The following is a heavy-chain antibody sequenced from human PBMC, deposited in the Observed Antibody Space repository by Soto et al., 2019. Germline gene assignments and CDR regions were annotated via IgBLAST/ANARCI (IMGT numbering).Heavy chain of an antibody. D-gene: IGHD2-15*01. Sequence: QVQLVQSGAEVKKPGASVKVSCKASGYTFTSYDINWVRQATGQGLEWMGWMNPNRGNTGYALKFQGIVTMTRNTSISTAYMELSSLRSEVTSLYYLALERIYGMDFLGQGTTVTVSS. CDR1: GYTFTSYD. J-gene: IGHJ6*02. CDR2: MNPNRGNT. CDR3: ALERIYGMDF. V-gene: IGHV1-8*01.